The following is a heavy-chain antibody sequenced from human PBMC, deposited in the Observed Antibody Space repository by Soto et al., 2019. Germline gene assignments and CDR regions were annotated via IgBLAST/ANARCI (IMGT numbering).Heavy chain of an antibody. V-gene: IGHV4-38-2*01. D-gene: IGHD3-22*01. CDR1: GYSISSGYY. CDR3: ACSYYYDSSGYPNDAFDI. CDR2: IYHSGST. Sequence: SETLSLTCAVSGYSISSGYYWGWIRQPPGKGLEWIGSIYHSGSTYYNPSLKSRVTISVDTSKNQFSLKLSSVTAADTAVYYCACSYYYDSSGYPNDAFDIWGQGTMVTVSS. J-gene: IGHJ3*02.